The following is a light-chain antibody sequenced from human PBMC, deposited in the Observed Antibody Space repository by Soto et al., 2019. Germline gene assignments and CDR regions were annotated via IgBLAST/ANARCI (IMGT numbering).Light chain of an antibody. CDR3: EYYGTSIT. V-gene: IGKV1-27*01. CDR1: QDITNY. CDR2: AAS. J-gene: IGKJ4*01. Sequence: DIQMTQSPSSLSASVGDRVTITCRASQDITNYLAWYQQKPGKVPKLLIYAASTLQSGVPSRFSGSGSGTDFTLTFSRLEPEDFAVYYCEYYGTSITFGGGTKVEIK.